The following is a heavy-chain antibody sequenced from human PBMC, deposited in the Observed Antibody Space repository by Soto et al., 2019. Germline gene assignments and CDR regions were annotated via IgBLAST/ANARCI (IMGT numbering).Heavy chain of an antibody. D-gene: IGHD3-9*01. CDR1: GFTFSSYW. CDR2: INSDGSST. V-gene: IGHV3-74*01. CDR3: ARGNYDILTGYFSADWYFDL. Sequence: GGSLRLSCAASGFTFSSYWMHWVRQAPGKGLVWVSRINSDGSSTSYADSVKGRFTISRDNAKNTLYLQMNSLRAEDTAVYYCARGNYDILTGYFSADWYFDLWGRGTLVTVSS. J-gene: IGHJ2*01.